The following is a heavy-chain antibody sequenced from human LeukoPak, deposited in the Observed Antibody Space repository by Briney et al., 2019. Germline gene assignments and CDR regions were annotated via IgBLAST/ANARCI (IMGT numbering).Heavy chain of an antibody. V-gene: IGHV4-4*07. J-gene: IGHJ2*01. CDR1: GGSISDYY. D-gene: IGHD4-17*01. CDR3: ARNSQYGDYVYWYFDL. CDR2: IYSSGTT. Sequence: SETLSLTCTVSGGSISDYYWIWIRRPAGKGLEWIGRIYSSGTTNYNPSLKSRVTMSVDTSKNQFSLKLSSVTAADTAVYYCARNSQYGDYVYWYFDLWGRGTLVTVSS.